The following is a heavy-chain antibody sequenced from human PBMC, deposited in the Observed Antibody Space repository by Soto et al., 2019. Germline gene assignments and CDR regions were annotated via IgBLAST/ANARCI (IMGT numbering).Heavy chain of an antibody. J-gene: IGHJ5*02. CDR2: LYYGGST. CDR1: GGSITSSNYC. Sequence: SETLSLTCTVSGGSITSSNYCWGWIRQPPGKGLEWIGTLYYGGSTYYNPSLKSRVTLSVDKSNNHFSLRLNSVTAGDTAVYYCARQSTAYYDVWRSPAPRQNPGWFDPWGQGILVTVSS. CDR3: ARQSTAYYDVWRSPAPRQNPGWFDP. D-gene: IGHD3-3*01. V-gene: IGHV4-39*01.